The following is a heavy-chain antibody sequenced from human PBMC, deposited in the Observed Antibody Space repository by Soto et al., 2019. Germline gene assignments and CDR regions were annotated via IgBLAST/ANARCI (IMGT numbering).Heavy chain of an antibody. CDR2: ISSSSSSI. Sequence: EVQLVESGGGLVKPGGSLRLSCAASGFTFSSYSMNWVRQAPGKGLEWVSSISSSSSSIYYADSVKGRFTISRDNAKNSLYLQMNSLRAEDTAVYYCARAKVTDFDYWGQGTLVTVSS. D-gene: IGHD2-21*02. J-gene: IGHJ4*02. CDR1: GFTFSSYS. CDR3: ARAKVTDFDY. V-gene: IGHV3-21*01.